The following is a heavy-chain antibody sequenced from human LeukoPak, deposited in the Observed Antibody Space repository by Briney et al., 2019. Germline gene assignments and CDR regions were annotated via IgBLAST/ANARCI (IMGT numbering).Heavy chain of an antibody. J-gene: IGHJ4*02. CDR3: ARMGLRSGSRDY. Sequence: NHGESLKISCKGSGYSFTSYYIGWVRQMPGKGLEWMGIIYPGDSDIRYSPSFQGQVTISADKSISTAYLQWSSLKASDTAMYYCARMGLRSGSRDYWGQGTLVTVSS. D-gene: IGHD1-26*01. CDR1: GYSFTSYY. V-gene: IGHV5-51*01. CDR2: IYPGDSDI.